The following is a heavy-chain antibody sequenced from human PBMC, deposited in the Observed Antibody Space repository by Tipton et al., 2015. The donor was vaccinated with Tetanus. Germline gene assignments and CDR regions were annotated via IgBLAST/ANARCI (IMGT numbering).Heavy chain of an antibody. J-gene: IGHJ6*02. CDR3: ARDRGDYIYYGMDV. V-gene: IGHV1-2*02. D-gene: IGHD3-22*01. Sequence: QLVQSGAEMKKPGASVKVSCTASGYTFTNYYIYWVRQAPGQGLEWMGWIDPNSGGTVYAQKFQGRVTMTRDTSISTVYMELSRLRSDDTAVYYCARDRGDYIYYGMDVWGPGTTVTVSS. CDR2: IDPNSGGT. CDR1: GYTFTNYY.